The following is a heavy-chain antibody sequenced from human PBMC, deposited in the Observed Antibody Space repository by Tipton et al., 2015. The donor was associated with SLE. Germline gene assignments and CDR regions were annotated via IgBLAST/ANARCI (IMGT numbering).Heavy chain of an antibody. CDR1: GFTFSSYW. Sequence: SLRLSCAASGFTFSSYWMHWVRQAPGKGLVWVSRINSDGSSTSYADSVKGRFTISRDNAKNTLYLQMNSLRAEDTAFYYCARAQLPKRPLGFGMDVWGQGTAVTVSS. D-gene: IGHD1-1*01. V-gene: IGHV3-74*01. CDR3: ARAQLPKRPLGFGMDV. J-gene: IGHJ6*02. CDR2: INSDGSST.